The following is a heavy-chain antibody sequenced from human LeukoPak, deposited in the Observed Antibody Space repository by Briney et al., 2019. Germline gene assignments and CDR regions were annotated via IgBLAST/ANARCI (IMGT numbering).Heavy chain of an antibody. CDR2: INPSGRST. V-gene: IGHV1-46*01. Sequence: ASLKVSCKAYGYTFISYYMHGVRQAPRQGLEWMGIINPSGRSTSYAQKFQGRVTMARDTSTSTVYMELSSLRSEDTAVYYCARALTRYDFWSGNGYYFDYWGQGTLVTVSS. D-gene: IGHD3-3*01. CDR1: GYTFISYY. CDR3: ARALTRYDFWSGNGYYFDY. J-gene: IGHJ4*02.